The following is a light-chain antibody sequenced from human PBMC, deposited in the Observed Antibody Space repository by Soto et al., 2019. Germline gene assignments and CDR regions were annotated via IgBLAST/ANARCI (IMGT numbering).Light chain of an antibody. Sequence: QSALTQPASVSGSPGQSITISCAGTSSDIGGYNYVSWYQQHPGKAPKVVIYEVSNRPSGVSNRFSGSKSGNTASLTISGMQAPEEADSFCSLFTIRRTLYVCGTGTKVTV. J-gene: IGLJ1*01. CDR1: SSDIGGYNY. CDR2: EVS. V-gene: IGLV2-14*01. CDR3: SLFTIRRTLYV.